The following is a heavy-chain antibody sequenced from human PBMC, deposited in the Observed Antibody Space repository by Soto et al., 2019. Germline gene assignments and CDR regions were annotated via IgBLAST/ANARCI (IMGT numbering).Heavy chain of an antibody. CDR2: IKEDGSEK. CDR1: GFSFSSYW. J-gene: IGHJ5*01. Sequence: GGSLRLSCGASGFSFSSYWMGWVRQAPGKGLEWVANIKEDGSEKYYVDSVKGRFTISRDHGKKSLYLQMNSLRAEDTAVYYCAKGLFYGGDFDSWGQGTLVTVYS. D-gene: IGHD4-17*01. V-gene: IGHV3-7*01. CDR3: AKGLFYGGDFDS.